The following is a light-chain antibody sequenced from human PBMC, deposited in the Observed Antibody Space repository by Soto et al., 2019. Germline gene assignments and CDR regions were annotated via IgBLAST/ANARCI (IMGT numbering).Light chain of an antibody. CDR2: DVS. CDR3: SSYTSSSTLV. V-gene: IGLV2-14*01. CDR1: SSDVGGYNY. Sequence: QSALTQPASVSGSPGQSITISCTGTSSDVGGYNYVSWYQQHPGKAPKLMIYDVSNRPSGVSNRFSGSNSGNTASLTIYGLQAEYEADYYCSSYTSSSTLVFGTGTKLTVL. J-gene: IGLJ1*01.